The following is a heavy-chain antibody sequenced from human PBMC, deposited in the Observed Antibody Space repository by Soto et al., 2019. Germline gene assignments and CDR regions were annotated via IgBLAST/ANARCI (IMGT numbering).Heavy chain of an antibody. Sequence: PGGSLRLSCAASGFTFSSYGMHWVRQAPGKGLEWVAVISYDGSNKYYADSVKGRFTISRDNSKNTLYLQMNSLRAEDTAVYYCAKDRNDDTMIVVVSGLGYWGQGTLVTVSS. J-gene: IGHJ4*02. D-gene: IGHD3-22*01. CDR2: ISYDGSNK. CDR1: GFTFSSYG. CDR3: AKDRNDDTMIVVVSGLGY. V-gene: IGHV3-30*18.